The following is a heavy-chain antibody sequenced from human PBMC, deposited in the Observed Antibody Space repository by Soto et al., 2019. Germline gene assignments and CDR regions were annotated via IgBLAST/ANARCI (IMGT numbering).Heavy chain of an antibody. D-gene: IGHD5-18*01. J-gene: IGHJ4*02. CDR2: INPNSGGT. CDR3: AREVPGIDTAIDY. V-gene: IGHV1-2*02. CDR1: GYTFTGYY. Sequence: GASVKVSCKASGYTFTGYYMHWVRQAPGQGLEWMGWINPNSGGTNYAQKFQGRVTMTRDTSISTAYMELSRLRSDDTAVYYCAREVPGIDTAIDYWGQGTLVTVS.